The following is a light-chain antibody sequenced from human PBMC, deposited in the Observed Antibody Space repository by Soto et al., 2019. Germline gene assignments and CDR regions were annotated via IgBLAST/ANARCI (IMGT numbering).Light chain of an antibody. CDR2: GVS. Sequence: ENVLTQSSGTLSLSPGGRATLSCRASQRVHSNYLTWYQQNAGQAPRLLIYGVSSRATGIPDRFSGSGSGTDFTLTISRLEPEDFAVYYCQQYGDSPPWTFGQGTKVEIK. CDR1: QRVHSNY. CDR3: QQYGDSPPWT. J-gene: IGKJ1*01. V-gene: IGKV3-20*01.